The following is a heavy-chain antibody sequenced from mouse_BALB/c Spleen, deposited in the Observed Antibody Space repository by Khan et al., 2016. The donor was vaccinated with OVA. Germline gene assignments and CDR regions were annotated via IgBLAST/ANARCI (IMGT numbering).Heavy chain of an antibody. CDR1: GFSLTSYG. CDR3: ASLYDFGEGFTY. Sequence: QVQLKQSGPGLIQPSQSLSITCTVSGFSLTSYGVHWVRQSSGKGLEWLGVIWGGGSTDYNAPFISRLTISKDNSKSQVFFKMDSLQSNDAAIYYCASLYDFGEGFTYWGQGTLVTGSA. CDR2: IWGGGST. D-gene: IGHD2-3*01. V-gene: IGHV2-2*03. J-gene: IGHJ3*01.